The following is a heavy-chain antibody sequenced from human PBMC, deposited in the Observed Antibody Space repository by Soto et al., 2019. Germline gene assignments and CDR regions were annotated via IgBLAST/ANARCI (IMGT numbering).Heavy chain of an antibody. CDR2: SYYSGST. Sequence: QVQLQESGPGLVKPSQTLSLTCTVSGGSISSGGYYWSWIRQHPGKGLEWIGYSYYSGSTYYNPSLKSRVTISVDTSKNQFSLKLSSVTAADTAVYYCARGEQGAIYYYYGMDVWGQGTTVTVSS. J-gene: IGHJ6*02. D-gene: IGHD2-2*01. V-gene: IGHV4-31*03. CDR3: ARGEQGAIYYYYGMDV. CDR1: GGSISSGGYY.